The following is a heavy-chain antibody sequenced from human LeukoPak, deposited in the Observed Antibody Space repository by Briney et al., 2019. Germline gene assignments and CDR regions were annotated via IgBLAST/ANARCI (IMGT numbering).Heavy chain of an antibody. Sequence: GGSLRLSCAASGFTFSSYVMHWVRQAPGKGLEWVAVISYDGSNKYYAESVKGRFTISKDNSKNTVYLQMSSLRVDDTAVYYCAKAASSSWPSYYYGMDVWGQGTTVTVSS. CDR1: GFTFSSYV. CDR2: ISYDGSNK. J-gene: IGHJ6*02. V-gene: IGHV3-30-3*01. CDR3: AKAASSSWPSYYYGMDV. D-gene: IGHD6-13*01.